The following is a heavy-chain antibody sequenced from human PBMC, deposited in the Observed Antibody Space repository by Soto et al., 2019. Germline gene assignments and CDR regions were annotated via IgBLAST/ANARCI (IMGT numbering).Heavy chain of an antibody. V-gene: IGHV4-39*01. D-gene: IGHD5-12*01. CDR3: ARLGIGSGYEYFDY. CDR2: IYYSGST. Sequence: SETLSLTCTVSGGSISSSSYYWCWIRHPPGKGLEWIGSIYYSGSTYYNPSLKSRVTISVDTSKNQFSLKLSSVTAADTAVYYCARLGIGSGYEYFDYWGQGTLVTVSS. CDR1: GGSISSSSYY. J-gene: IGHJ4*02.